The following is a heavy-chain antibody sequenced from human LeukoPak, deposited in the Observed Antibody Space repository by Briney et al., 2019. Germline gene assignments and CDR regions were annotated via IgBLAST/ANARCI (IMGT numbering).Heavy chain of an antibody. D-gene: IGHD3-3*01. V-gene: IGHV4-34*01. CDR1: GGSFSGYY. CDR2: INHSGST. Sequence: SETLSLTCAVYGGSFSGYYWSWIRQPPGKRLEWVGEINHSGSTNYNPSLKSRVTISVDTSKNQFSLKLSSVTAADTAVYYCATAAYDFWSGYSYYFDYWGQGTLVTVSS. J-gene: IGHJ4*02. CDR3: ATAAYDFWSGYSYYFDY.